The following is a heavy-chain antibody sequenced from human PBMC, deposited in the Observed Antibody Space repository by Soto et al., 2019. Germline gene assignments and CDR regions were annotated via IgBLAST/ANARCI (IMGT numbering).Heavy chain of an antibody. CDR2: IDYNGVT. Sequence: SETLSLTCSVSGASISSRDYYWGWIRQTPGKGLEWIGNIDYNGVTYYNPSLKSRVTVSKDTSKNQFSLKVASVTAADTAIYYCGRVMIGTSRHTDSDYWGQGTQGTVSS. CDR1: GASISSRDYY. D-gene: IGHD2-2*01. CDR3: GRVMIGTSRHTDSDY. J-gene: IGHJ4*02. V-gene: IGHV4-39*01.